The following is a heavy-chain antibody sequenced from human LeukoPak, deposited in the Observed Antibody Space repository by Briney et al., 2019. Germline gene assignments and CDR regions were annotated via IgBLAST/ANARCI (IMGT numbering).Heavy chain of an antibody. V-gene: IGHV3-21*01. J-gene: IGHJ4*02. Sequence: VGSLRLSCAASGFTFSSDSMNWVRQAPGKGLEWISSISSSSSYIHYADSVKGRFTISRDNAKNSMYLQMNSLRAEDTAVYYCARDRVAEGAYFDYWGQGTLVTVSS. D-gene: IGHD6-13*01. CDR3: ARDRVAEGAYFDY. CDR1: GFTFSSDS. CDR2: ISSSSSYI.